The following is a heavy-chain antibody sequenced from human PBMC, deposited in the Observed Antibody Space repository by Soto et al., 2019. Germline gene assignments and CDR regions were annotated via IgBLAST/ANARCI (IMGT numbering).Heavy chain of an antibody. CDR1: GGSISSSSYY. Sequence: SETLSLTCTVSGGSISSSSYYWGWIRQPPGKGLEWIGSIYYSGSTYYNPSLKSRVTISVDTSKNQFSLKLSSVTAADTAVYYCARHINDILTGYRWPYYYYGMDVWGQGTTVTVSS. D-gene: IGHD3-9*01. CDR3: ARHINDILTGYRWPYYYYGMDV. V-gene: IGHV4-39*01. CDR2: IYYSGST. J-gene: IGHJ6*02.